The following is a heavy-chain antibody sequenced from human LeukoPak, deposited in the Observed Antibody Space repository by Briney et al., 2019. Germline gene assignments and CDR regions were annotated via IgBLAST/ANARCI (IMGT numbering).Heavy chain of an antibody. CDR3: ATPLARWEPEAFDY. CDR1: GYTLTKLS. Sequence: GASXKVSCKVSGYTLTKLSMHWVRQAPGKGLEWMGGFDPEDGETIYAQKFQGRVTMTEDTDTDTAYMEMSSLRSEDTAVYYCATPLARWEPEAFDYWGQGTLVTVSS. D-gene: IGHD1-26*01. J-gene: IGHJ4*02. CDR2: FDPEDGET. V-gene: IGHV1-24*01.